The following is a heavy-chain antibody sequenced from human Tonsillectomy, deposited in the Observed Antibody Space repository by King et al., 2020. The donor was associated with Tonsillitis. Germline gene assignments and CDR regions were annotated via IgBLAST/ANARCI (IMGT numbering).Heavy chain of an antibody. CDR3: ASDSTTISVHYYGMDV. D-gene: IGHD2-2*01. CDR1: GFTFSSYG. J-gene: IGHJ6*02. V-gene: IGHV3-33*01. Sequence: HVQLVESGGGVVQPGRSLRLSCAASGFTFSSYGMHWVRQAPGKGLEWVAVIWYDGTNKYYADSVKGRFTISRDNSKNTLYLQMNSLRGEDTAVYYCASDSTTISVHYYGMDVWGQGTTVTVSS. CDR2: IWYDGTNK.